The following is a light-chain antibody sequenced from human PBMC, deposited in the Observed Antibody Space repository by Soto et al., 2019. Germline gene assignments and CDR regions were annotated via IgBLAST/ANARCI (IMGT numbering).Light chain of an antibody. J-gene: IGLJ2*01. V-gene: IGLV2-23*03. Sequence: QSALTQPASVSGSPGQSITISCTGTSRDVGSYDLVSWYQQHPGKAPKPIIYEGSQRPSGVSNRFSGSKSGNTASLTVSGLQAEDEADYYCCSYAGSSTFLFGGGTKLTVL. CDR1: SRDVGSYDL. CDR3: CSYAGSSTFL. CDR2: EGS.